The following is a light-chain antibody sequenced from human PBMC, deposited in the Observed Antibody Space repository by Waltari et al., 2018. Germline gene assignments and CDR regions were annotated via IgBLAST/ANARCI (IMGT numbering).Light chain of an antibody. J-gene: IGLJ3*02. Sequence: SVLTQPPSASGTPGQPVTIPCPGSSPNIGGTFVSWYQQLPAMAPQPLINQNKQRPSGVPDRFSGSKSGTSASLAISGLRSDDEAEYYCAAWDDNLTGPLFGGGTKVTVL. CDR1: SPNIGGTF. V-gene: IGLV1-47*01. CDR3: AAWDDNLTGPL. CDR2: QNK.